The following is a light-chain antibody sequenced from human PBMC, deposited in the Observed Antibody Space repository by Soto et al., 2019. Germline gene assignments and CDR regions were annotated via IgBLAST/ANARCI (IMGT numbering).Light chain of an antibody. Sequence: QSVLTQPASVSGSPGQSITISCTGSISDIGTYNLVSWYQQHPGKAPKLIIYDGSKRPSGVSNRFSGSKSGNTATLTISGLQAEDEADYYCCSYTSSNTLVVGGGTKLTVL. V-gene: IGLV2-23*01. J-gene: IGLJ2*01. CDR2: DGS. CDR3: CSYTSSNTLV. CDR1: ISDIGTYNL.